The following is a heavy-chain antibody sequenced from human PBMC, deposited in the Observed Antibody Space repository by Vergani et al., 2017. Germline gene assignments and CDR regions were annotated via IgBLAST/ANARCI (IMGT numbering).Heavy chain of an antibody. CDR3: ASGFDFWSGSTQSYYYYYMDV. D-gene: IGHD3-3*01. V-gene: IGHV3-23*01. CDR1: GLTFSSDA. CDR2: ISGSGGST. Sequence: EVQLLESGGGLVQPGGSLRLSCAASGLTFSSDAMSWVRQAPGKGLEWVSAISGSGGSTYYADSVKGRFTISRDNSKNTLYLQMSSLRAEDTAVYYCASGFDFWSGSTQSYYYYYMDVWGKGTTVTVSS. J-gene: IGHJ6*03.